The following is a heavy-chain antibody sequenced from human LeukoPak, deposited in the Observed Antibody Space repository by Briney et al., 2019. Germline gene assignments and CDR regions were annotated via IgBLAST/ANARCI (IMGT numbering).Heavy chain of an antibody. CDR3: ARSGYDFWSGYSSLYYFDY. CDR1: GYTFTSYG. V-gene: IGHV1-18*01. D-gene: IGHD3-3*01. Sequence: ASVTVSCKASGYTFTSYGISWVRQAPGQGLEWMGWISAYNGNTNYAQKLQGRVTMTTDTSTSTAYMELRSLRSDDTAVYYYARSGYDFWSGYSSLYYFDYWGQGTLVTVSS. CDR2: ISAYNGNT. J-gene: IGHJ4*02.